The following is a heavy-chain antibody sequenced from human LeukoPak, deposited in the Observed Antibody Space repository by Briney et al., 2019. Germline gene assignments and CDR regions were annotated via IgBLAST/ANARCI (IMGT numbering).Heavy chain of an antibody. CDR1: GYTLTELS. CDR3: ATLRITIFGVVTGPFDY. Sequence: VASVKVSCKVSGYTLTELSMHWVGQAPGKGLEWMGGFDPEDGETIYAQKFQGRVTMTEDTSTDTAYMELSSLRSEDTAVYYCATLRITIFGVVTGPFDYWGQGTLVIVSS. V-gene: IGHV1-24*01. CDR2: FDPEDGET. J-gene: IGHJ4*02. D-gene: IGHD3-3*01.